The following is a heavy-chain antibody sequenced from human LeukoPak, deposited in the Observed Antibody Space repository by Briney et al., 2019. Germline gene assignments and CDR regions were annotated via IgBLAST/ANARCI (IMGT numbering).Heavy chain of an antibody. D-gene: IGHD3-10*01. CDR1: GGSISSYY. CDR3: ARNGSGRKAFDI. CDR2: IYYSGST. Sequence: SETLSLTCTVSGGSISSYYWSWIRQPPGKGLEWIGYIYYSGSTNYNPSLKSRVTISVDTSKNQFSLKLSSVTAADTAVYYCARNGSGRKAFDIWGQGTMVTVSS. V-gene: IGHV4-59*01. J-gene: IGHJ3*02.